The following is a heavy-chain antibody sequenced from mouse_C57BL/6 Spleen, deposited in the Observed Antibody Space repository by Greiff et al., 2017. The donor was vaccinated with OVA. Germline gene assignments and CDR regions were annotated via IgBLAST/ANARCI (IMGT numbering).Heavy chain of an antibody. Sequence: EVQLVESGGGLVKPGGSLKLSCAASGFTFSSYTMSWVRQTPEKRLEWVATISGGGGNTYYPDSVKGRFTISRDNAKNTLYLQMSSLRSEDTALYYCARQGTGTGYWYFDVWGTGTTVTVSS. CDR2: ISGGGGNT. J-gene: IGHJ1*03. D-gene: IGHD4-1*01. CDR3: ARQGTGTGYWYFDV. CDR1: GFTFSSYT. V-gene: IGHV5-9*01.